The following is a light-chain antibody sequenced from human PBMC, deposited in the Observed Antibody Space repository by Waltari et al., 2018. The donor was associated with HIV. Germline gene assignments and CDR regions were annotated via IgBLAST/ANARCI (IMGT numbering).Light chain of an antibody. J-gene: IGLJ2*01. Sequence: QSVLTQPPSVSGAPGQRVTFSCTGSSSNIGAGYAVHWYQQLPGTPPKLLIYGNSNRPSGVPDRFAGSKSGTSASLAITGLQAEDEADYYCQSYDSSLRGSVFGGGTKLTVL. CDR3: QSYDSSLRGSV. V-gene: IGLV1-40*01. CDR2: GNS. CDR1: SSNIGAGYA.